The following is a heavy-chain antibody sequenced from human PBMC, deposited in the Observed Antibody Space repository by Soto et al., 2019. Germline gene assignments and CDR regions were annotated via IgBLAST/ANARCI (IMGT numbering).Heavy chain of an antibody. J-gene: IGHJ4*02. CDR1: GFSFNYA. D-gene: IGHD2-8*01. CDR3: AKDAAYHDGLWLVYD. V-gene: IGHV3-23*01. CDR2: ITGGGST. Sequence: GGSLRLSCVVSGFSFNYAIIWVRQAPGKGQEWVSGITGGGSTEYAASVKGRFTISRDNSKNTVHLQMNSLRAEDTAMYYCAKDAAYHDGLWLVYDWGQGTLVTVSS.